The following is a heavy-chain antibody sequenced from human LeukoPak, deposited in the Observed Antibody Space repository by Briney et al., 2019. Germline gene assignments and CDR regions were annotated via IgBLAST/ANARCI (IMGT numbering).Heavy chain of an antibody. V-gene: IGHV3-30*04. Sequence: PGGSLRLSCAASGFTFSTYAMHWVRQAPAKGREGVALISCDGSKKYYADSVKGRFTISRDNSKNTLYLQMNSLRAEDTAVSYCARGGIQLYDDYYGMDVWGQGTTVTVSS. CDR3: ARGGIQLYDDYYGMDV. CDR1: GFTFSTYA. D-gene: IGHD5-18*01. J-gene: IGHJ6*02. CDR2: ISCDGSKK.